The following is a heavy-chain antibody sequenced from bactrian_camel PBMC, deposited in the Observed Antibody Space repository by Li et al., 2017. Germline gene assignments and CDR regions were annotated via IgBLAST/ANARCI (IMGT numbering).Heavy chain of an antibody. CDR2: INRRGTT. V-gene: IGHV3S53*01. CDR1: GYSAVTLC. D-gene: IGHD3*01. CDR3: AARPINTRDCFAGGTAEFGY. Sequence: VQLVESGGGSVQAGGSLRLSCAAASGYSAVTLCMGWFRQAPGKERGGVAVINRRGTTNYADSVKGRFSISEDNAGSTLYLQMNDLRPEDTVMYFCAARPINTRDCFAGGTAEFGYWGQGTQVTVS. J-gene: IGHJ6*01.